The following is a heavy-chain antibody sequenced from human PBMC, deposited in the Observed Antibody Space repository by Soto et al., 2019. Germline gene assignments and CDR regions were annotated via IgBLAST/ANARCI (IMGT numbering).Heavy chain of an antibody. CDR1: GFPFRNFA. Sequence: GGSLRLSCAASGFPFRNFAMAWVRQAPGKGLEWVSIISNSGSSTYHGDSVKGRFTTSRDNSKGTLSLHMRGVRIDDTAVYFCARADLLWDSFDLWGQGTLVTVSS. CDR3: ARADLLWDSFDL. V-gene: IGHV3-23*05. D-gene: IGHD2-2*01. CDR2: ISNSGSST. J-gene: IGHJ4*02.